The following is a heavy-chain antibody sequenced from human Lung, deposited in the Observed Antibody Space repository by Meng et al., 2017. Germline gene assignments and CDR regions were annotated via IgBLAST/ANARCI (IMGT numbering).Heavy chain of an antibody. CDR1: GYTFTSYG. Sequence: ASVKVSCKASGYTFTSYGISWVRQAPGQGLEWMGRISAYNGNTNYAQKLQGRVTMTTDTSTSTAYMELRSLRSDDTAVYYCARGQWGSGSSLYYFDYWGQGTLVTVSS. J-gene: IGHJ4*02. CDR2: ISAYNGNT. D-gene: IGHD3-10*01. CDR3: ARGQWGSGSSLYYFDY. V-gene: IGHV1-18*01.